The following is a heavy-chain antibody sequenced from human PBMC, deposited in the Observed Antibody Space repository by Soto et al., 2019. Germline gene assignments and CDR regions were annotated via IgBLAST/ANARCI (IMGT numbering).Heavy chain of an antibody. CDR2: IIPIFGTV. CDR3: ARGNHRWLQLWYFDL. J-gene: IGHJ2*01. Sequence: QVQLVQSGAEVKKPGSSVKVSSKDSGGTFSNYPISWVRQAPGQGLEWMGGIIPIFGTVNYAQKFQGRVTITADESTSTAYMELSSLRSEDTAVYYCARGNHRWLQLWYFDLWGRGTLVTVSS. CDR1: GGTFSNYP. V-gene: IGHV1-69*12. D-gene: IGHD5-12*01.